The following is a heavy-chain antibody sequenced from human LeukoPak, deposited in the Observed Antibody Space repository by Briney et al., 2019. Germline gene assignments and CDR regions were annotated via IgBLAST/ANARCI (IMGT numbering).Heavy chain of an antibody. CDR1: GDSVSSNSAA. J-gene: IGHJ6*03. Sequence: SQTLSLTCAISGDSVSSNSAAWNWIRQSPSRGLEWLGRTYYRSKWYNDYAVSVKSRITINPDTSKNQFSLQLNSVTPEDTAVDYCARAPRKTRWLPTGYYYYMDVWGKGTTVTVSS. CDR2: TYYRSKWYN. CDR3: ARAPRKTRWLPTGYYYYMDV. D-gene: IGHD5-18*01. V-gene: IGHV6-1*01.